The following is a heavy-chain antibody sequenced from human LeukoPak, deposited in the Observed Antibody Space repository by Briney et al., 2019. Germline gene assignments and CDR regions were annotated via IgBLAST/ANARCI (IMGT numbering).Heavy chain of an antibody. V-gene: IGHV3-7*01. Sequence: GGSLRLSCAASGFAFSSYWMSWVRQAPGKGLEWVAKIKQDGSEKYYVDSVKGRFTISRDNAKNSLSLQMNSLRAEDTAVYYCARDQGYCTSASCRGDAFDVWGQGSMVSVSS. CDR2: IKQDGSEK. CDR1: GFAFSSYW. D-gene: IGHD2-2*01. J-gene: IGHJ3*01. CDR3: ARDQGYCTSASCRGDAFDV.